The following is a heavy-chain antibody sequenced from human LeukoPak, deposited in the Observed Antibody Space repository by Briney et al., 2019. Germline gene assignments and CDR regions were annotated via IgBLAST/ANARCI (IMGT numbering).Heavy chain of an antibody. CDR2: ISYDGSKK. CDR1: GFTLNTYT. J-gene: IGHJ4*02. CDR3: TRDRSIGDQRLDY. V-gene: IGHV3-30*04. D-gene: IGHD6-6*01. Sequence: GGSLRLSCAASGFTLNTYTMHWVRQAPGKGLEWVTVISYDGSKKYYADSVKGRFTISRDNSKNTLYLQMNSLRAEDTAVYYCTRDRSIGDQRLDYWGQGTLVTVSS.